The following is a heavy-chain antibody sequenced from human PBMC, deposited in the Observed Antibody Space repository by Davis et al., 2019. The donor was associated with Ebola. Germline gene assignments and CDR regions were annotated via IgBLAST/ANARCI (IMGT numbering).Heavy chain of an antibody. Sequence: HSQTLSLTCAISGDSVSSAGWNWIRQSPSRGLEWLGRTYYKSKWYNDYAVSVKSRITISPDTSKNQFSLQLNSVTPEDTALYYCARGWLRVGMDVWGEGTSVTVSS. CDR1: GDSVSSAG. CDR3: ARGWLRVGMDV. V-gene: IGHV6-1*01. D-gene: IGHD5-18*01. CDR2: TYYKSKWYN. J-gene: IGHJ6*04.